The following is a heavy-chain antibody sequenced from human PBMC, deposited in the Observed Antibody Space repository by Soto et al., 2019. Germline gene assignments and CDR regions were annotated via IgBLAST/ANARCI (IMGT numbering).Heavy chain of an antibody. Sequence: QVQLVQSGAEVTKPGSSVKVSCKASGGTFSSYPISWVRQAPGQGLEWMGRIIPILDITDYAQRFQGRVTITADKSTSTAYMEPSSLSSDETAVYYCARPTSTGTTSGYYFDYWGQGTLVTVSS. V-gene: IGHV1-69*02. D-gene: IGHD1-7*01. J-gene: IGHJ4*02. CDR1: GGTFSSYP. CDR2: IIPILDIT. CDR3: ARPTSTGTTSGYYFDY.